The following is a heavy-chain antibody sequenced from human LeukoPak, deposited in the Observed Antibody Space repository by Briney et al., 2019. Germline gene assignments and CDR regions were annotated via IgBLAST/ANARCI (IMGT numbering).Heavy chain of an antibody. CDR2: INPNSGGT. CDR3: ARVRYYYDSSGYPAFDY. Sequence: ASAKVSCKASGYTFTGYYMHWVRQAPAQGVEWMGWINPNSGGTDYAQKFQGRVTMTRDTSISTAYMELSRLRSDDTAVYYCARVRYYYDSSGYPAFDYWGQGTLVTVSS. J-gene: IGHJ4*02. CDR1: GYTFTGYY. V-gene: IGHV1-2*02. D-gene: IGHD3-22*01.